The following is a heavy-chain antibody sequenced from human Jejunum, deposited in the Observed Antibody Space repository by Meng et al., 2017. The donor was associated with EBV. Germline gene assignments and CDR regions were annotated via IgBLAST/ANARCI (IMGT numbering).Heavy chain of an antibody. J-gene: IGHJ4*02. D-gene: IGHD2-2*01. CDR3: ARAEVPAARQVGYFDC. CDR1: RFTLNNYG. CDR2: IWYDGSNE. Sequence: QGPLVEVGGGVVQPGGSLSLPCGAYRFTLNNYGMHWVRQAPGKGREWVAVIWYDGSNENYADSVKGRFTISRDSSKNTLYLQMNSLRAEDTAMYYCARAEVPAARQVGYFDCRGQGTLVTVSS. V-gene: IGHV3-33*01.